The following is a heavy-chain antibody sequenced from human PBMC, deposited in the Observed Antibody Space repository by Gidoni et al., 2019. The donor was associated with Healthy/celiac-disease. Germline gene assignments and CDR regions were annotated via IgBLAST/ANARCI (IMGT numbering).Heavy chain of an antibody. CDR1: GFTFSSYG. D-gene: IGHD2-2*01. CDR3: ARGGYCSSTSCYYDWYFDL. CDR2: IWYDGSNK. J-gene: IGHJ2*01. Sequence: QVQLVESGGGVVQPGRSLRLSCAASGFTFSSYGMHWVRQAPGKGLEWVAVIWYDGSNKYYADSVKGRFTISRDNSKNTLYLQMNSLRAEDTAVYYCARGGYCSSTSCYYDWYFDLWGRGTLVTVSS. V-gene: IGHV3-33*08.